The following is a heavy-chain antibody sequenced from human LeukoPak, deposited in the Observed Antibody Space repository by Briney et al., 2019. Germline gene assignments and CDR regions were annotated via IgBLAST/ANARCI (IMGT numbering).Heavy chain of an antibody. CDR1: GFTFSSYA. J-gene: IGHJ4*02. CDR3: ARGVAEIGSSPDS. D-gene: IGHD3-10*01. V-gene: IGHV3-33*08. CDR2: VWYDGSKK. Sequence: GRSLRLSCAASGFTFSSYAMHWVRQAPGKGLEWVAVVWYDGSKKFYADSVKGRFTVSRDNPKNTVYLQLNTLTAADTAFYFCARGVAEIGSSPDSWGPGTLVTVSS.